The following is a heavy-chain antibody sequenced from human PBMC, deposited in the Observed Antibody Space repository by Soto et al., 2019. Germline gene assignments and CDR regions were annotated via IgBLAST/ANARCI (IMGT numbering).Heavy chain of an antibody. D-gene: IGHD3-3*01. J-gene: IGHJ4*02. CDR2: ISSNGGST. Sequence: GGSLRLSCSASGFTFSSYAMHWVRQAPGKGLEYVSAISSNGGSTYYADSVKGRFTISRDNSKNTLYLQMSSLRAEDTAVYYCVKDRTYYDFWSGYYPSYYFDYWGQGTLVTVSS. CDR3: VKDRTYYDFWSGYYPSYYFDY. V-gene: IGHV3-64D*06. CDR1: GFTFSSYA.